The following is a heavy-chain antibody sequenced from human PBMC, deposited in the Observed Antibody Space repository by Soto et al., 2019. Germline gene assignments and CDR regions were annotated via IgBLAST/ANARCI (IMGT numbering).Heavy chain of an antibody. J-gene: IGHJ4*02. CDR2: ISAYNGNT. D-gene: IGHD5-12*01. Sequence: ASVKVSCKASGGTFSSYAISWVRQAPGQGLEWMGWISAYNGNTNYAQELQGRVTMTTDTSTSTAYMELRSLRSDDTAVYYCARDLRGSGYDSGYWGQGTLVTVSS. CDR1: GGTFSSYA. V-gene: IGHV1-18*01. CDR3: ARDLRGSGYDSGY.